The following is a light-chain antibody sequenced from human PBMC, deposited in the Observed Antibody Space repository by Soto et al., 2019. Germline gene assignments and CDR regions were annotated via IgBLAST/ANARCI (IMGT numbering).Light chain of an antibody. CDR2: EVT. V-gene: IGLV2-8*01. CDR3: SSYAASNNFYFV. CDR1: SSDVGGYNY. Sequence: QSALTQPPCASGSPGQSVTISCTGTSSDVGGYNYVSWYQQYPGRAPKLMIYEVTKRPSGVPDRFSGSKSGNTASLTASGLQAEDEADYYCSSYAASNNFYFVFGGGTKLTVL. J-gene: IGLJ3*02.